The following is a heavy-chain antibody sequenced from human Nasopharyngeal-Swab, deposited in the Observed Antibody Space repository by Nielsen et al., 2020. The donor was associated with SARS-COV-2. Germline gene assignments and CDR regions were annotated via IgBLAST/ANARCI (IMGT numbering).Heavy chain of an antibody. V-gene: IGHV3-21*01. CDR3: ARAVGYYDSSGYYYYGDHFDY. CDR1: GFTFGSYN. Sequence: GGSLRLSCAASGFTFGSYNMVWVRQAPGKGLEWVSFITRSSSYIYYEDSVRGRFTISRDNAKNSLYLQMHSLRAEDTAVYYCARAVGYYDSSGYYYYGDHFDYWGQGTLVTVSS. J-gene: IGHJ4*02. D-gene: IGHD3-22*01. CDR2: ITRSSSYI.